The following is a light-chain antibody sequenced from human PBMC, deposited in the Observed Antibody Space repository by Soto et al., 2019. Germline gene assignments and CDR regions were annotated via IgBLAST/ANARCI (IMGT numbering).Light chain of an antibody. CDR3: MQATQSYT. J-gene: IGKJ2*01. CDR2: KIS. Sequence: DIVLTQTRLSSPVTLGQPASISCRSSQSLVHIDGNTYFNWLQQRPGQHPRLLIYKISNRCPGVPDRFSGSGAGTDFTLKISRVEAEDVGVYYCMQATQSYTVGQGTRLEIK. CDR1: QSLVHIDGNTY. V-gene: IGKV2-24*01.